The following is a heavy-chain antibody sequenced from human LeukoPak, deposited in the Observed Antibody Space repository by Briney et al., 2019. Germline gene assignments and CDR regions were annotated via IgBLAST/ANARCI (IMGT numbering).Heavy chain of an antibody. CDR2: INWNGGST. V-gene: IGHV3-20*01. CDR1: GFTFDDYG. D-gene: IGHD3-22*01. Sequence: GGSLRLSCAASGFTFDDYGMSWVRQAPGKGLEWVSGINWNGGSTGYADSVKGRFTISRDNAKNSLYLQMNSLGAEDTALYHCASFYYDSSGYYSHVWGQGTTVTVSS. J-gene: IGHJ6*02. CDR3: ASFYYDSSGYYSHV.